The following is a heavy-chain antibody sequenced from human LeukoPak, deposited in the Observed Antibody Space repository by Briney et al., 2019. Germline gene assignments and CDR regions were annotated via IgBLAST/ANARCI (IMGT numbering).Heavy chain of an antibody. D-gene: IGHD3-10*01. CDR2: IDPNSGGT. CDR1: GYTFTGYY. Sequence: ASVKVSCKASGYTFTGYYMHWVRQAPGQGLEWMGWIDPNSGGTNYAQKFLGSVTMTGDTSINTAFMELSRLRSDDTAIYYCARGRGTTMVRGVITNYFDLWGRGSLVTVSS. CDR3: ARGRGTTMVRGVITNYFDL. J-gene: IGHJ2*01. V-gene: IGHV1-2*02.